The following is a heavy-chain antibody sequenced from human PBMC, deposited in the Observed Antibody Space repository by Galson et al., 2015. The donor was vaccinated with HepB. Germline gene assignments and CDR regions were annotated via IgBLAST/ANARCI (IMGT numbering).Heavy chain of an antibody. Sequence: SVKVSCKASSYNFATYDIHWVRQAPGQGLEWVGLINLSGGAANHTQSFQDRVTMTADASTTTAYLELSSLRSDDTAFYFCARARYGTGWSFDSWGQGTLVIVSS. J-gene: IGHJ4*02. D-gene: IGHD6-19*01. CDR2: INLSGGAA. V-gene: IGHV1-46*01. CDR3: ARARYGTGWSFDS. CDR1: SYNFATYD.